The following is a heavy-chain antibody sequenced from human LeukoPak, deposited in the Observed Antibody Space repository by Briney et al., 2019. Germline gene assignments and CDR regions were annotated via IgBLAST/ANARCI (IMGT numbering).Heavy chain of an antibody. CDR3: ARGGTYSSPDY. D-gene: IGHD1-1*01. CDR1: GFTFSTYT. CDR2: IDTTSSTI. V-gene: IGHV3-48*01. Sequence: QSGGSLRLSCAASGFTFSTYTMNWVRQAPGKGLEWVSYIDTTSSTIYYADSVKGRFTISRDNAENSLYLQMNSLRAEDTAVYYCARGGTYSSPDYWGQGTLVTVSS. J-gene: IGHJ4*02.